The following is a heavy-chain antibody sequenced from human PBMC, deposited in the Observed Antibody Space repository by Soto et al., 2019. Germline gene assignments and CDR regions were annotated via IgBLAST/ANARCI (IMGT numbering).Heavy chain of an antibody. D-gene: IGHD3-3*01. J-gene: IGHJ4*02. CDR1: GFTFSSYG. V-gene: IGHV3-30*18. CDR2: ISYDGSNK. Sequence: GGSLRLSCAASGFTFSSYGMHWVRQAPGKGLEWVAVISYDGSNKYYADSVKGRFTISRDNSKNTLYLQMNSLRAEDTAVYYCAKDLGYDFWSGYYTGYDQKSRDYWGQGTLVTVSS. CDR3: AKDLGYDFWSGYYTGYDQKSRDY.